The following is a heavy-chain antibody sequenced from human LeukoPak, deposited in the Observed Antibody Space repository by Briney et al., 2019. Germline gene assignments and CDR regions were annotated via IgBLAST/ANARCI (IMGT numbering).Heavy chain of an antibody. D-gene: IGHD1-26*01. CDR3: ARDKGAATEERSDY. Sequence: EGSLRLSCAASGFNFGEFWMAWVRQTPGRGLVWVSRISSDGSDIFYADSVKGRFTISRDNSKNMLYLQMNSLRAEDTAVYYCARDKGAATEERSDYWGQGTLVTVSS. J-gene: IGHJ4*02. CDR1: GFNFGEFW. CDR2: ISSDGSDI. V-gene: IGHV3-74*01.